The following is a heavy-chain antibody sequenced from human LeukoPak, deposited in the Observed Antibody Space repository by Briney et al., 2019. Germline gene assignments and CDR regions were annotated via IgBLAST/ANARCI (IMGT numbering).Heavy chain of an antibody. CDR3: ARGHSASSGPGDWYFDL. CDR2: IYTSGCT. J-gene: IGHJ2*01. CDR1: GGSISSYY. D-gene: IGHD6-25*01. V-gene: IGHV4-4*07. Sequence: SETLSLTCTVSGGSISSYYWSWIRQPAGKGLEWIGRIYTSGCTNYNPSLKSRVTMSVDTSKNQFSLKLSSVTAAGTAVYYCARGHSASSGPGDWYFDLWGRGTLVTVSS.